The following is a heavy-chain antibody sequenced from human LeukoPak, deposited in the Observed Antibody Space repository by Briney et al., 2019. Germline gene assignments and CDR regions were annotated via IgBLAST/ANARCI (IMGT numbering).Heavy chain of an antibody. CDR3: ARQDGYCSTVFCYGTPVNGFDF. D-gene: IGHD2-2*01. CDR2: IYYSGTT. J-gene: IGHJ4*02. CDR1: GASISRGGYY. Sequence: TTSQTLSLTCTVSGASISRGGYYWSWTRQHPGKGLEWIGDIYYSGTTYYNPSLKSRLTISADASKNQFSLRLSSVTAADTAVYYCARQDGYCSTVFCYGTPVNGFDFWGQGTVVTVSS. V-gene: IGHV4-30-4*01.